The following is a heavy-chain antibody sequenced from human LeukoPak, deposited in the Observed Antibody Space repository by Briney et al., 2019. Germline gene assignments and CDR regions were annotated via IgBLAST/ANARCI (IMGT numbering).Heavy chain of an antibody. J-gene: IGHJ4*02. CDR1: GFTFSSYG. D-gene: IGHD3-10*01. V-gene: IGHV3-30*18. Sequence: PGRSLRLSCAVSGFTFSSYGMHWVRQATGKGLEWVAVISYDGSNKYYADSVKGRFTISRDNSKNTLYLQMNSLRAEDTAVYYCAKEAWFGELLFRSFDYWGQGTLVTVSS. CDR3: AKEAWFGELLFRSFDY. CDR2: ISYDGSNK.